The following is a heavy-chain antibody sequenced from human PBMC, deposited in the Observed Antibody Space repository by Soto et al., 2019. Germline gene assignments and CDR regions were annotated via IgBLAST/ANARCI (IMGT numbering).Heavy chain of an antibody. V-gene: IGHV4-59*08. J-gene: IGHJ4*02. D-gene: IGHD6-19*01. CDR2: IYYSGST. CDR3: ARLPYSSGDFDY. CDR1: GGSISSYY. Sequence: PSETLSLTCTVSGGSISSYYWSWIRQPPGKGLEWIGYIYYSGSTNHNPSLKSRVTISVDTSKNQFSLKLSSVTAADTAVYYCARLPYSSGDFDYWGQGTLVTVSS.